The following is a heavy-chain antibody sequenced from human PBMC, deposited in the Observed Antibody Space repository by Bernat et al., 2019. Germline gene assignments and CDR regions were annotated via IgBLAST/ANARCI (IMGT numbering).Heavy chain of an antibody. CDR1: GDSVSSNSAA. Sequence: QVQLQQSGPGLVKPSQTLSLTCAISGDSVSSNSAAWNWIRQSPSRGLEWLGRTYYRSKWYNDYAVSVKSRITINPDTSKNQFSLQLNSVTPEDTAVYYCARDIPNWVVRANYYYGMDVWGQGTTVTVSS. J-gene: IGHJ6*02. CDR2: TYYRSKWYN. CDR3: ARDIPNWVVRANYYYGMDV. D-gene: IGHD1-26*01. V-gene: IGHV6-1*01.